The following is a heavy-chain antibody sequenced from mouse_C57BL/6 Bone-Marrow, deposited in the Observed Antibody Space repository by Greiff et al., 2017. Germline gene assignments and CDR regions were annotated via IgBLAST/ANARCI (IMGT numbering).Heavy chain of an antibody. CDR3: AREGLITTVVDSWFAY. J-gene: IGHJ3*01. Sequence: DVKLQESGPGLVKPSQSLSLTCSVTGYSITSGYYWNWIRQFPGNKLEWMGYISYDGSNNYNPSLKNRISITRDTSKNQFFLKLNSVTTEDTATYYCAREGLITTVVDSWFAYWGQGTLVTVSA. CDR2: ISYDGSN. CDR1: GYSITSGYY. D-gene: IGHD1-1*01. V-gene: IGHV3-6*01.